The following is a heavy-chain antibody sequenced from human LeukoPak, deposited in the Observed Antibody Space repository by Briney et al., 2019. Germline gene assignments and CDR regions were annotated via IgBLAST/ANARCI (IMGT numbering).Heavy chain of an antibody. D-gene: IGHD5-18*01. CDR2: ISSNGGST. Sequence: PGGSLRLSCSASGFTFNNYPMHWVRQTPGTGLEYVSRISSNGGSTYYADSVKGRFTISRDNSKNTLHLQMDSLRAEDTAVYYCARDQYSYAHAAHWGQGTLVTVSS. V-gene: IGHV3-64*04. CDR1: GFTFNNYP. CDR3: ARDQYSYAHAAH. J-gene: IGHJ4*02.